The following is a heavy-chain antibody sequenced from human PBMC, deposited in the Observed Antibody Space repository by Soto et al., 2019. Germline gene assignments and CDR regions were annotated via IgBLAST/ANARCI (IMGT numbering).Heavy chain of an antibody. J-gene: IGHJ6*02. CDR3: ARDSIRYDILNGEACVDV. Sequence: SETLSLTCTVSGGSISSGGYYWSWIRQHPGKGLEWIGYIYYSGSTYYNPSLKSRVTISVDTSKNQFSLKLSSVTAADTAVYYCARDSIRYDILNGEACVDVWGQGTTATVSS. D-gene: IGHD3-9*01. CDR2: IYYSGST. V-gene: IGHV4-31*03. CDR1: GGSISSGGYY.